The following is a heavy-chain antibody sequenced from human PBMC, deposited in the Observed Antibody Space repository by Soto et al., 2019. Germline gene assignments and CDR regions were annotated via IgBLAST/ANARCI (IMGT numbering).Heavy chain of an antibody. CDR2: VHSSGIT. Sequence: PSETLSLTCTVSGGSVSNDTFYWSWIRQPPGKGLEWIGYVHSSGITNYNPSLKRRVTISVDTSRNQFSLRLSSVTAADTAVYYCARGLTMGQLPSHFDHWGQGTLVTVS. J-gene: IGHJ5*02. D-gene: IGHD3-16*01. CDR1: GGSVSNDTFY. CDR3: ARGLTMGQLPSHFDH. V-gene: IGHV4-61*01.